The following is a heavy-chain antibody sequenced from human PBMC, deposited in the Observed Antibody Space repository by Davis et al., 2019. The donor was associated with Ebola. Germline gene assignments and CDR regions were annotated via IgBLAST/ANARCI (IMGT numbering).Heavy chain of an antibody. CDR2: ISSSSSYI. CDR3: AKDEYHSSGWYGLGY. CDR1: GFTFSSYS. J-gene: IGHJ4*02. D-gene: IGHD6-19*01. V-gene: IGHV3-21*04. Sequence: GESLKISCAASGFTFSSYSMNWVRQAPGKGLEWVSSISSSSSYIYYADSVKGRFTISRDNSKNTLYLQMNSLRAEDTAVYYCAKDEYHSSGWYGLGYWGQGTLVTVSS.